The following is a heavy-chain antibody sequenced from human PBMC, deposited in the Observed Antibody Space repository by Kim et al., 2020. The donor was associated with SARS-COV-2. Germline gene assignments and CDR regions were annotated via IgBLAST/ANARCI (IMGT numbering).Heavy chain of an antibody. D-gene: IGHD1-26*01. J-gene: IGHJ4*02. CDR2: ISGDGTRT. V-gene: IGHV3-23*01. CDR1: GFKFSTSH. Sequence: GGSLRLSCVATGFKFSTSHMGWVRQAPGKGLEWVSRISGDGTRTEYADSVKGRVTKSSEKSKNMLYLHMNSLRVEDTAVYYCAKGVINSGFDYWGQGTQVTGSS. CDR3: AKGVINSGFDY.